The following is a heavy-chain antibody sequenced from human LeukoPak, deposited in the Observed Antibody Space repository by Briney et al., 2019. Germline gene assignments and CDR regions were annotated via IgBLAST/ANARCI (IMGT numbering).Heavy chain of an antibody. CDR2: INPSSGST. D-gene: IGHD3-16*02. CDR1: GYTFTSYY. V-gene: IGHV1-46*01. Sequence: GASVKVSCKASGYTFTSYYMHWVRQAPGQGLEWMGIINPSSGSTTYAQKFQGRVTMTRDMSTTTDYMELSSLRSEDTAVYYCARDNSVGDIAWWFDPWGQGTLVTVSS. CDR3: ARDNSVGDIAWWFDP. J-gene: IGHJ5*02.